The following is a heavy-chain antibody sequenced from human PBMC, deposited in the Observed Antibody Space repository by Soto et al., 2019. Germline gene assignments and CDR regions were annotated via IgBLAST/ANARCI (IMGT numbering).Heavy chain of an antibody. V-gene: IGHV4-59*01. CDR3: ARDLGRDGLDY. Sequence: WVRQDPGEGRERTGXIYYSXRPNHNSSLKXXVTLSVDXXKNQTSLNVGSVTAADTAVYYCARDLGRDGLDYWGQGTLVT. CDR2: IYYSXRP. J-gene: IGHJ4*02.